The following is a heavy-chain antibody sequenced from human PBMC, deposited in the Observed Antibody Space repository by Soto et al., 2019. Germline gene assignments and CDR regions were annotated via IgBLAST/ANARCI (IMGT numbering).Heavy chain of an antibody. J-gene: IGHJ4*02. CDR2: IYHSGST. CDR3: ARGPPIGR. CDR1: GGSITSGGYS. Sequence: QLQLQESGSGLVKPSQTLSLTCAVSGGSITSGGYSWGWIRQPPGKGLEWIGYIYHSGSTYYNPSTKTRVDKAVDRSNNHFFLKVSSGTAAGTAVYCCARGPPIGRWGQGTLVTVSS. D-gene: IGHD2-15*01. V-gene: IGHV4-30-2*01.